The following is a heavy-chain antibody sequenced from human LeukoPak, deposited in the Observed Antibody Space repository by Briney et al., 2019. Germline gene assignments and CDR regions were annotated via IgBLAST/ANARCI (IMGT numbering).Heavy chain of an antibody. CDR1: GGSIRSGNYY. Sequence: SETLSLTCTVSGGSIRSGNYYWTWIRQPAGKGLEWIGRIDISGNTNYNPSLKSRVTISLDTSKNQFSLKLSSVTAADTAVYYCARRGYTYGWGWFDPWGQGTLVTVSS. V-gene: IGHV4-61*02. CDR2: IDISGNT. CDR3: ARRGYTYGWGWFDP. J-gene: IGHJ5*02. D-gene: IGHD5-18*01.